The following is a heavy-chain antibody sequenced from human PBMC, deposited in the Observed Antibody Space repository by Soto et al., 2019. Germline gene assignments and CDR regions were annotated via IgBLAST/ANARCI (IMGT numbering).Heavy chain of an antibody. J-gene: IGHJ6*02. V-gene: IGHV3-23*01. D-gene: IGHD2-15*01. CDR3: AKLGYCSGGTCYLDYYNGLDV. CDR2: IGASGDNT. CDR1: GFTFNRFA. Sequence: DVQLLESGGGLVQPGGSLRLSCAASGFTFNRFAMTWVRQAPGKGLEWVSTIGASGDNTFYADSVKGRFTISRDNSGDTLFLQMNRLRAEDSALYYCAKLGYCSGGTCYLDYYNGLDVWGQGTMVTVSS.